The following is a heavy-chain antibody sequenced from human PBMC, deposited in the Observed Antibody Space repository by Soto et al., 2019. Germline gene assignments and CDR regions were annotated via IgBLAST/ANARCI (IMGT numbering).Heavy chain of an antibody. CDR3: ARGRDYGDFYFDY. CDR1: GYTFTNFG. D-gene: IGHD4-17*01. CDR2: ISPYNGNT. Sequence: QVQLVQSGAEVKKPGASVKVSCKASGYTFTNFGINWVRQAPGLGLEWVGWISPYNGNTQTVEKLQGRVTMTTDTSTSTAYMELRSLRSDDTAVYYCARGRDYGDFYFDYWGQGTLVTVS. V-gene: IGHV1-18*01. J-gene: IGHJ4*02.